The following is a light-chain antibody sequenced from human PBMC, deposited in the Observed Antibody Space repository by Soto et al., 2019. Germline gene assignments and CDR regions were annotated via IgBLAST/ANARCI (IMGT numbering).Light chain of an antibody. V-gene: IGKV3-15*01. Sequence: IVMTQSPATLSVSPGERATLSCRASQSVSSNLAWYQQKPGQAPRLLIYGASTRATGIPARFSGSGSGTEFTLTISSLQSEDFAVYHCHQYKNWPWTFGQGTRWIS. J-gene: IGKJ1*01. CDR3: HQYKNWPWT. CDR1: QSVSSN. CDR2: GAS.